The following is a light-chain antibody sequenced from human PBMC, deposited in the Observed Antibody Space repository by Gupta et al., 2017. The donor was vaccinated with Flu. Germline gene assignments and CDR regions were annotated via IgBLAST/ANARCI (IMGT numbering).Light chain of an antibody. Sequence: QLVLPQAPSASASLGASVKLTCTLSSGHSTYAIAWHQQQPEKGPRFLMKLNSDGSHSKGDGIPDRFSGSSSGAERYLTISSLQSEDKADYYCQTWGTGFRVFGGGTKLTVL. CDR2: LNSDGSH. V-gene: IGLV4-69*01. J-gene: IGLJ3*02. CDR1: SGHSTYA. CDR3: QTWGTGFRV.